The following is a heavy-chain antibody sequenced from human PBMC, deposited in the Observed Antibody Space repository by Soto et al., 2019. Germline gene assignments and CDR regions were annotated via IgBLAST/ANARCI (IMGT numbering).Heavy chain of an antibody. CDR2: IIPIFGTA. V-gene: IGHV1-69*13. CDR3: ARDPGTTNSRYYYGMDV. D-gene: IGHD1-26*01. J-gene: IGHJ6*02. CDR1: GGTFSSYA. Sequence: SVKVSCKASGGTFSSYAISWVGQAPGQGLEWMGGIIPIFGTANYAQKFQGRVTITADESTSTAYMELSSLRSEDTAVYYCARDPGTTNSRYYYGMDVWGQGTTVTVSS.